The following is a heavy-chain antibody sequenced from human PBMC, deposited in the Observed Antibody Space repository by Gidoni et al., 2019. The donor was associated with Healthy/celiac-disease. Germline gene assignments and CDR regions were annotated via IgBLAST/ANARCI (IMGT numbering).Heavy chain of an antibody. D-gene: IGHD2-2*01. J-gene: IGHJ4*02. V-gene: IGHV3-23*01. CDR3: AKSRLLWDYFDY. CDR2: ISGSGGST. Sequence: EVQLLESGGGLVQPGGSLRLSCAAAGFSFSSYAMSWVRQAPGKGLEWVSGISGSGGSTYYADSVKGRFTISRDNSKNTLYLQMNSLRAEDTAVYYCAKSRLLWDYFDYWGQGTLVTVSS. CDR1: GFSFSSYA.